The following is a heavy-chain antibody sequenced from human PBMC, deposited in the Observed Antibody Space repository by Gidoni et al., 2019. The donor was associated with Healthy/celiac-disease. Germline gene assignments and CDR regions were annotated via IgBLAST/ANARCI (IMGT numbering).Heavy chain of an antibody. V-gene: IGHV4-34*01. CDR3: ARIHYDYIWGSYRPRAYFDY. Sequence: QVQLQQWGAGLLKPSETLSLTCAVYGGSFSGYYWSWIRQPPGKGLAWIGEINHSGSTNYNPALKSRVTISVDTSKNQFSLKLSSVTAADTAVYYCARIHYDYIWGSYRPRAYFDYWGQGTLVTVSS. D-gene: IGHD3-16*02. CDR1: GGSFSGYY. CDR2: INHSGST. J-gene: IGHJ4*02.